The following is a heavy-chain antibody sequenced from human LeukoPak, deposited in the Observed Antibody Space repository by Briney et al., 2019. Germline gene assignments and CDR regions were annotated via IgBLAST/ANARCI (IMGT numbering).Heavy chain of an antibody. D-gene: IGHD3-10*01. CDR1: GYTFTGYY. J-gene: IGHJ4*02. Sequence: ASVKVSCKAPGYTFTGYYMHWVRQAPGQGLEWMGWINPNSGGTNYAQKFQGRVTMTRDTSISTAYMELSRLRSDDTAVYYCARSYGSGKPEDYWGQGALVTVSS. V-gene: IGHV1-2*02. CDR2: INPNSGGT. CDR3: ARSYGSGKPEDY.